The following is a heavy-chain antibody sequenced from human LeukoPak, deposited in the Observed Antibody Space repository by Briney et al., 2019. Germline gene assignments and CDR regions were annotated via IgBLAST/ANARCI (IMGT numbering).Heavy chain of an antibody. V-gene: IGHV1-69*13. CDR1: GGTFSSYA. CDR2: IIPIFGTA. D-gene: IGHD3-22*01. J-gene: IGHJ4*02. CDR3: ARALYYYDSSGSALYYFDY. Sequence: SVTVSCKASGGTFSSYAISWVRQAPGQGLEWMGGIIPIFGTANYAQKFQGRVTITADESTSTAYMELSSLRSEDTAVYYCARALYYYDSSGSALYYFDYWGQGTLVTVSS.